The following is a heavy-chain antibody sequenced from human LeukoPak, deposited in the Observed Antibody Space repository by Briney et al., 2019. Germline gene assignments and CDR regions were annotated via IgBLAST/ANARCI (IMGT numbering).Heavy chain of an antibody. CDR1: GFTVSSNY. CDR3: ARDGRGDLTWIQLWSPIDY. V-gene: IGHV3-66*02. D-gene: IGHD5-18*01. J-gene: IGHJ4*02. Sequence: TGGSLRLSCAASGFTVSSNYMSWVRQAPGKGLEWVSVIYSGGSTYYADSVKGRFTISRDNSKNTLYLQMNSLRAEDTAVYYCARDGRGDLTWIQLWSPIDYWGQGTLVTVSS. CDR2: IYSGGST.